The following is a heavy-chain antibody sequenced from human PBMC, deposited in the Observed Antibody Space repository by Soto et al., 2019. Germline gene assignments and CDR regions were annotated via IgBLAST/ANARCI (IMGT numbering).Heavy chain of an antibody. Sequence: GSLRLACAAYGLTLSNYGMQWVRQAPGKGLEWVAVISDDGVSKYYADSVQGRFTISRDNSESVVLLQMNSLRPDDTALYFCARAYYFGSGTSYTLYYWGQGTQVTGSS. CDR2: ISDDGVSK. J-gene: IGHJ4*02. V-gene: IGHV3-30*03. CDR3: ARAYYFGSGTSYTLYY. CDR1: GLTLSNYG. D-gene: IGHD3-10*01.